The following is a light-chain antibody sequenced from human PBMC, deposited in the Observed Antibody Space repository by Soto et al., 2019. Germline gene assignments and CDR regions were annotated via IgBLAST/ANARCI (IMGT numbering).Light chain of an antibody. CDR3: GTWDSSLSVVV. V-gene: IGLV1-51*01. J-gene: IGLJ2*01. Sequence: QSVLTQPPSASAAPGQKVTISCSGSSSNIGNNYVSWYQELPGTAPKLLIYDNNNRPSGIPDRFSGSKSGTSATLGITGLQTGDEADYYCGTWDSSLSVVVFGGGTQLTVL. CDR1: SSNIGNNY. CDR2: DNN.